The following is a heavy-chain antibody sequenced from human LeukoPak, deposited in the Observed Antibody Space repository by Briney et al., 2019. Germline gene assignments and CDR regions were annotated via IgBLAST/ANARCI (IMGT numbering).Heavy chain of an antibody. Sequence: GGSLRLSCAASGFTVSSNYMSWVPQAPGKGLEWVSVIYSGGSTYYADSVKGRFTISRDNSKKTLHLQMNSLRAEDTAVYYCARDLTAYFDYWGQGTLVTVSS. CDR1: GFTVSSNY. D-gene: IGHD3-16*01. CDR2: IYSGGST. CDR3: ARDLTAYFDY. V-gene: IGHV3-66*01. J-gene: IGHJ4*02.